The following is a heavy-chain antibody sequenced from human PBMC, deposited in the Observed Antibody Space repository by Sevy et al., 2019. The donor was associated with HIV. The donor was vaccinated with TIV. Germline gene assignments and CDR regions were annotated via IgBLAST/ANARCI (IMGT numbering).Heavy chain of an antibody. J-gene: IGHJ6*02. V-gene: IGHV3-21*01. CDR3: ARDYYGSGSYYYYYYYGMDV. CDR2: ISSSSSYI. Sequence: GGSLRLSCAASGFTFSSYRMNWVRQAPGKGLEWVSSISSSSSYIYYADSVKGRFTISRDNAKNSLYLQMNSLRAEDTAVYYCARDYYGSGSYYYYYYYGMDVWGQGTTVTVSS. CDR1: GFTFSSYR. D-gene: IGHD3-10*01.